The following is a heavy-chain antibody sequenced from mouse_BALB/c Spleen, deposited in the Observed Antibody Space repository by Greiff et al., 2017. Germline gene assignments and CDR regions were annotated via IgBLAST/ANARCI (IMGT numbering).Heavy chain of an antibody. D-gene: IGHD6-5*01. Sequence: EVQVVESGGDLVKPGGSLKLSCAASGFTFSSYGMSWVRQTPDKRLEWVATISSGGSYTYYPDSVKGRFTISRDNAKNTLYLQMSSLKSEDTAMYYCASPPISYWGQGTLVTVSA. CDR2: ISSGGSYT. J-gene: IGHJ3*01. CDR3: ASPPISY. CDR1: GFTFSSYG. V-gene: IGHV5-6*01.